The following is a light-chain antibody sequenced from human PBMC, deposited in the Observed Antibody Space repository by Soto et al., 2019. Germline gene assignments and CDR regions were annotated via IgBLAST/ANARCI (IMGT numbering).Light chain of an antibody. Sequence: DIQMTQSPSTMSASIGDRVTITCRASQSMNDWLAWYQQKPGKDPKVLIYDDSSLQIGVPSRFSGSRSGTEFTLTIDSLQPDDVATYYCLRYNAFSQSFGQENEVEI. J-gene: IGKJ1*01. CDR2: DDS. CDR1: QSMNDW. CDR3: LRYNAFSQS. V-gene: IGKV1-5*01.